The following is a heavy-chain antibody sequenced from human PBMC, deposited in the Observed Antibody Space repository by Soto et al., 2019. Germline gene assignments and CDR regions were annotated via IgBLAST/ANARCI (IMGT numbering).Heavy chain of an antibody. J-gene: IGHJ4*02. V-gene: IGHV3-23*01. D-gene: IGHD2-2*01. CDR2: ISGSGGST. CDR1: GFTFSSYA. CDR3: AKGAPVIVVVPAAILDY. Sequence: GGSLRLSCAASGFTFSSYAMSWVRQAPGKGLEWVSAISGSGGSTYYADSVKGRFTISRDNSKNTLYLQMNSLRAEDTAVYYCAKGAPVIVVVPAAILDYWGQGTLVTVSS.